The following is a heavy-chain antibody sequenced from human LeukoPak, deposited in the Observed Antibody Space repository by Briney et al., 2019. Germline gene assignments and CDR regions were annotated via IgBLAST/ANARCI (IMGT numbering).Heavy chain of an antibody. J-gene: IGHJ4*02. Sequence: GGSLRLSCAASGFSFEDYGMSWVRQAPGKGLEWVGGINWSGGRTFFADSMKGRFTISRDNAKKYLYLQVNSLRAEDTALYYCARAGGLWYAETYFDYWGQGTLVTVSS. V-gene: IGHV3-20*04. CDR2: INWSGGRT. CDR1: GFSFEDYG. CDR3: ARAGGLWYAETYFDY. D-gene: IGHD6-13*01.